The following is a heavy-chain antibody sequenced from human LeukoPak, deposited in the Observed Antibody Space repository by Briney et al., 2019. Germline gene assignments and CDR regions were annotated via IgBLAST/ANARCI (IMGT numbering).Heavy chain of an antibody. CDR3: ANPRYDSSGYYYVD. CDR1: GYTFTDYT. D-gene: IGHD3-22*01. J-gene: IGHJ4*02. CDR2: INGGSGNT. Sequence: ASVRVSCKASGYTFTDYTMHWLRQAPGQRLDWMGWINGGSGNTKYSPEFQGRVTITRDTSASTAYMELSSLRSEDTAGYYCANPRYDSSGYYYVDWGQGTLVTVSS. V-gene: IGHV1-3*01.